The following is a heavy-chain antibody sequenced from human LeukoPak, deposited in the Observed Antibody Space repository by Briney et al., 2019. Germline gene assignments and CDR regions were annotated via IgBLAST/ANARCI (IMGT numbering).Heavy chain of an antibody. CDR1: GFTFSSYA. Sequence: GGSLRLSCAASGFTFSSYAMHWVRQAPGKGLEYVSAISSNGGSTYYANSVKGRFTISRDNSKNTLYLQMGSLRAEDMAVYYCARDLEEELLWFGVSHSPPTSTSGVWGQGTTVTVSS. V-gene: IGHV3-64*01. CDR2: ISSNGGST. J-gene: IGHJ6*02. D-gene: IGHD3-10*01. CDR3: ARDLEEELLWFGVSHSPPTSTSGV.